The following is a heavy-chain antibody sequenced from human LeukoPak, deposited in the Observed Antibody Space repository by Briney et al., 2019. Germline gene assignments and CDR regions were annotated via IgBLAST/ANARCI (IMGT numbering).Heavy chain of an antibody. CDR1: GGSISSSNW. Sequence: SGTLSLTCAVSGGSISSSNWWSGVRQPPGKGLEWIGEIYHSGSTNYNPSLKSRVTISVDKSKNQFSLKLSSVTAADTAVYYCARAPGGYCSSTSCRLDYWGQGTLVTVSS. CDR2: IYHSGST. CDR3: ARAPGGYCSSTSCRLDY. V-gene: IGHV4-4*02. D-gene: IGHD2-2*01. J-gene: IGHJ4*02.